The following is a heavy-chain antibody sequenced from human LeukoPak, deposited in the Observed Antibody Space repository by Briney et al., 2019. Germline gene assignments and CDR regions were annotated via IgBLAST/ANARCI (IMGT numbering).Heavy chain of an antibody. CDR3: AASLNSSSWYYFDY. V-gene: IGHV1-2*02. CDR1: GYTFTGYY. CDR2: INPNSGGT. Sequence: ASVKVSCKASGYTFTGYYMHWVRQAPGQGLEWMGWINPNSGGTNYAQKFQGRVTMTRDTSISTAYMELSRLRSDDTAVYYCAASLNSSSWYYFDYWGQGTLVTASS. D-gene: IGHD6-13*01. J-gene: IGHJ4*02.